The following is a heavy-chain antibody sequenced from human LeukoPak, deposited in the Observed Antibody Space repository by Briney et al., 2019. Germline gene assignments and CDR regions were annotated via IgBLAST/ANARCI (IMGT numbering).Heavy chain of an antibody. V-gene: IGHV3-73*01. Sequence: GGSLRLSCAASGFTFSGSAMHWVRQASGKGLEWVGRIRSKANIYATAYAASVKGRFTISRDDSKNTTYLQMNSLKTEDTAVYYCARVYSLAVAGTRWFDPWGQGTLVTVSS. CDR2: IRSKANIYAT. J-gene: IGHJ5*02. CDR3: ARVYSLAVAGTRWFDP. D-gene: IGHD6-19*01. CDR1: GFTFSGSA.